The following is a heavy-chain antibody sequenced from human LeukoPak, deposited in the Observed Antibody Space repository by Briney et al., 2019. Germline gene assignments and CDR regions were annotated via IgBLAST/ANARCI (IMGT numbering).Heavy chain of an antibody. D-gene: IGHD3-22*01. J-gene: IGHJ4*02. CDR1: GGSISSSSYY. Sequence: SETLSLTCTVSGGSISSSSYYWGWIRRPPGKGLEWIGSIYYSGSTYYNPSLKSRVTISVDTSKNQFSLKLSSVTAADTAVYYSASYYYDSSAYYEPFDYWGQGTLVTVSS. V-gene: IGHV4-39*01. CDR2: IYYSGST. CDR3: ASYYYDSSAYYEPFDY.